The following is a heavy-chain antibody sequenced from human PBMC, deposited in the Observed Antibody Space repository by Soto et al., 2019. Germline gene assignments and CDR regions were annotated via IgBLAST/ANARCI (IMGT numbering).Heavy chain of an antibody. CDR2: TYYKSKWFN. J-gene: IGHJ6*03. D-gene: IGHD5-12*01. CDR3: ARGSWDDVSGHYYMDV. V-gene: IGHV6-1*01. Sequence: SQTLSLTCAISGDSVSSNSAGWYWVRQTPSRGLEWLGRTYYKSKWFNNYAVSVKSRITINPDTSQNQFSLHLDSVTPEDTAVYFCARGSWDDVSGHYYMDVWGKGTTVTVSS. CDR1: GDSVSSNSAG.